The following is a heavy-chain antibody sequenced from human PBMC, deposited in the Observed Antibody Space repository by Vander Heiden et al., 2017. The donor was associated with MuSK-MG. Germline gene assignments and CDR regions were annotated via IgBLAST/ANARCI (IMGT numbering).Heavy chain of an antibody. CDR3: AARWGSSAFDI. CDR2: ITGSTGTT. J-gene: IGHJ3*02. D-gene: IGHD7-27*01. V-gene: IGHV3-23*01. Sequence: EVQLLESGGGLVQPGGSLRLSCTAAGFTFSNYAMTGVRQAPGKGLEWVSSITGSTGTTYYADSVKGRFTISRDRSKNTLSLQMNSLRGDDTAVYYCAARWGSSAFDIWGQGTMVTVSS. CDR1: GFTFSNYA.